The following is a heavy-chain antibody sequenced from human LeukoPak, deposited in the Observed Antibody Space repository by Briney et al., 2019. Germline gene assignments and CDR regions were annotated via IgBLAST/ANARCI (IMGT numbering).Heavy chain of an antibody. Sequence: PGGSLRLSCAASGFTVSSNYMSWVRQAPGKGLEWVSVIYSGGSTYYADSVKGRFTISRDNSKNTLYLQMNSLRAEDTAVYYCAKRPQAAPTYYFDYWGQGTLVTVSS. D-gene: IGHD2-15*01. CDR2: IYSGGST. V-gene: IGHV3-66*01. J-gene: IGHJ4*02. CDR1: GFTVSSNY. CDR3: AKRPQAAPTYYFDY.